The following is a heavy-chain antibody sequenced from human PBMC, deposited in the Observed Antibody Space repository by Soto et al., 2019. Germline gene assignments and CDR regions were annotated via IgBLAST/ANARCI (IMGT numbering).Heavy chain of an antibody. V-gene: IGHV1-69*13. CDR1: GGTFSTHA. J-gene: IGHJ6*02. CDR3: ARGYCSGGNCYSGMDV. Sequence: SVKVSCKASGGTFSTHAIIWVRQAPGHGLEWMGGIIPISGTTYYTQKFQGRVTNTADEPTSTAFMELSSLKSDDTAVFYCARGYCSGGNCYSGMDVWGQGTMVTVSS. CDR2: IIPISGTT. D-gene: IGHD2-15*01.